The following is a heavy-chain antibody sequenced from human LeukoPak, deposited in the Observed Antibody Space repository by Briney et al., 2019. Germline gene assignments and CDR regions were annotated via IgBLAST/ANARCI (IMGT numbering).Heavy chain of an antibody. V-gene: IGHV1-24*01. CDR2: FDPEDGET. CDR1: GYTLTELS. J-gene: IGHJ6*03. D-gene: IGHD6-6*01. Sequence: ASVKVSCKVSGYTLTELSMHWVRQAPGKGLEWMGGFDPEDGETIYAQKFQGRATMTEDTSTDTAYMELSSLRSEDTAVYYCATSEQLEDYYYYMDVWGKGTTVTVSS. CDR3: ATSEQLEDYYYYMDV.